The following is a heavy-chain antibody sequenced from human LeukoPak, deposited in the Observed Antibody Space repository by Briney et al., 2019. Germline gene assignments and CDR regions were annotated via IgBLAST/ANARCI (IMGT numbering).Heavy chain of an antibody. CDR1: GFTFSSYA. CDR3: AKDNRGVEQWLVPRNDY. CDR2: ISSNGGST. J-gene: IGHJ4*02. D-gene: IGHD6-19*01. Sequence: GGSLRLSCSASGFTFSSYAMHWVRQAPGKGLEYVSAISSNGGSTYYADSVKGRFTISRDNSKNTLFLQMDSLGAEDTAVYYCAKDNRGVEQWLVPRNDYWGQGTLVTVSS. V-gene: IGHV3-64*04.